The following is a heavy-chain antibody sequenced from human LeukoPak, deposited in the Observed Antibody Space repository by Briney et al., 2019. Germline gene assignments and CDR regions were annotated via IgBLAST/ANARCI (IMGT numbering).Heavy chain of an antibody. D-gene: IGHD3-3*01. CDR1: GQTATELS. CDR3: ATGQTRAVLVDTLHY. V-gene: IGHV1-24*01. Sequence: ASVKVSCKVSGQTATELSIHWVRQAPGKGLEWMGGFDPDVAERVYARKLQGRLTMTEDTSTDTAYMELSSLTSEDTAVYYCATGQTRAVLVDTLHYWGQGTLVTVSS. CDR2: FDPDVAER. J-gene: IGHJ4*02.